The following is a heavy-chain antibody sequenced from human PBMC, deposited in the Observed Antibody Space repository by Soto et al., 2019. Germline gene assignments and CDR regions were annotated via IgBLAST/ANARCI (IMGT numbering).Heavy chain of an antibody. J-gene: IGHJ4*02. CDR1: GWSINTYY. CDR2: IYYRANP. Sequence: SETLSLTCTVSGWSINTYYWSWIRQPPGKGLEWIGYIYYRANPNYNPSLKSRVTISQDTSKNQFSLKLSSVTAADPAVYYCARHYGDGYDYVDYWGQGTLVTVSS. D-gene: IGHD5-12*01. V-gene: IGHV4-59*08. CDR3: ARHYGDGYDYVDY.